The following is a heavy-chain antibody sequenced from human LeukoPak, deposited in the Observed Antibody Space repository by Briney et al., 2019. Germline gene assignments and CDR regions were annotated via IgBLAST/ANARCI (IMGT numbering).Heavy chain of an antibody. CDR3: ATPYPREYCSSTTCYFNY. CDR1: GYSFTSYW. Sequence: GESLKISCKGSGYSFTSYWIGWVRQMPGKGLEWMGIIYPGDSDTRYSPSFQGQVTISADKSISTAYLQWSSLKASDTAMYYCATPYPREYCSSTTCYFNYWGQGTLVAVSS. J-gene: IGHJ4*02. V-gene: IGHV5-51*01. D-gene: IGHD2-2*01. CDR2: IYPGDSDT.